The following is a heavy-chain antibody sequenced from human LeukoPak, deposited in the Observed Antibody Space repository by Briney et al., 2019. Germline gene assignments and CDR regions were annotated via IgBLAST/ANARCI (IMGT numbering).Heavy chain of an antibody. V-gene: IGHV4-30-4*08. CDR2: IYYSGST. CDR3: AREEFPFYFDY. D-gene: IGHD2-21*01. Sequence: SETLSLTCTVSGGSISSGGYYWSWIRQHPGKGLEWIGYIYYSGSTYCNPSLKSRVTISVDTSKNQISLKLSSVTAADTAVYYCAREEFPFYFDYWGQGTLVTVSS. CDR1: GGSISSGGYY. J-gene: IGHJ4*02.